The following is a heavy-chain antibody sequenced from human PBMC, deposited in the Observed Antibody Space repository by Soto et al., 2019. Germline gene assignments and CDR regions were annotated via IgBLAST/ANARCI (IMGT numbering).Heavy chain of an antibody. V-gene: IGHV4-39*01. CDR2: VYHNGGA. CDR1: DGSIHNSDSF. Sequence: SETQYHTCTVSDGSIHNSDSFWAWIQQPPGKALQFIASVYHNGGAHYNSSMKSRVTISVDTANNQVSLRMRSLTAADTAFYYCGRVVEGATRHTDPDSWGQGILVTVSS. J-gene: IGHJ5*01. D-gene: IGHD2-21*01. CDR3: GRVVEGATRHTDPDS.